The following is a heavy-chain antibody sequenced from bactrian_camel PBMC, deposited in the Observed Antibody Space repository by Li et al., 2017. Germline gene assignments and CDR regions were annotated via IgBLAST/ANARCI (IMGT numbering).Heavy chain of an antibody. CDR1: GYTYSGHC. Sequence: VQLVESGGGSVQAGGSLRLSCAFSGYTYSGHCMGWFRQAPGKEHEGVAVIAGSGPTGYADSVKGRFTISRGNAKDSVYLQMNSLRSEDTAKYYCVTGRWYLRVIFGHWGQGTQVTVS. CDR2: IAGSGPT. CDR3: VTGRWYLRVIFGH. J-gene: IGHJ4*01. D-gene: IGHD2*01. V-gene: IGHV3S67*01.